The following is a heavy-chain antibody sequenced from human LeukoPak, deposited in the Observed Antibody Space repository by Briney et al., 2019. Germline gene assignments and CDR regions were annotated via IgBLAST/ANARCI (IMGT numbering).Heavy chain of an antibody. CDR2: ISAYNGNT. CDR3: ARAPSIAVAGDY. V-gene: IGHV1-18*04. D-gene: IGHD6-19*01. Sequence: ASVKVSCKASGYTFTDSYMHWVRQAPGQGLEWMGWISAYNGNTNYAQKLQGRVTMTTDTSTSTAYMELRSLRSDDTAVYYCARAPSIAVAGDYWGQGTLVTVSS. CDR1: GYTFTDSY. J-gene: IGHJ4*02.